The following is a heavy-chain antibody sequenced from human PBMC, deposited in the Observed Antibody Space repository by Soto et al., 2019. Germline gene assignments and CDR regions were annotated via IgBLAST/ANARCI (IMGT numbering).Heavy chain of an antibody. J-gene: IGHJ3*01. CDR3: PRARGQRDRNAFRV. D-gene: IGHD1-1*01. V-gene: IGHV4-39*01. Sequence: SETLSRTCTVSGASISKSDCSWCVIRQPPGVGLGCLGSIHYSATTYYSWSLKGRATITLDTSPHLISVNLKSATAADTAVYFCPRARGQRDRNAFRVSGPGTIVT. CDR2: IHYSATT. CDR1: GASISKSDCS.